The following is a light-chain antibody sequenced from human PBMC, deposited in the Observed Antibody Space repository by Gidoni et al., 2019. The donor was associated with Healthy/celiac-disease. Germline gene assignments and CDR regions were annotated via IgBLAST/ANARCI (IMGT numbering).Light chain of an antibody. Sequence: TGSPGQSITIPCTETSSDVGSYNLVSWYQQHPGKAPKLMIYEGSKRPSGVSNRFSGSKSGNTASLTISGLQAEDEADYYCCSDAGSSTVVFGGGTKLTVL. CDR2: EGS. J-gene: IGLJ2*01. CDR1: SSDVGSYNL. V-gene: IGLV2-23*01. CDR3: CSDAGSSTVV.